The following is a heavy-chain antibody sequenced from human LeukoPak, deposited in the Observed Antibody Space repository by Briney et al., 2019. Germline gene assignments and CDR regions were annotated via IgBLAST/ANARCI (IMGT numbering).Heavy chain of an antibody. CDR2: ISYDGSNK. J-gene: IGHJ3*02. D-gene: IGHD2-2*01. CDR1: GFTFRSYA. V-gene: IGHV3-30*04. CDR3: ARGGEGYCSSTSCYGLDAFDI. Sequence: WGSLRLSCAASGFTFRSYAMHWVRQAPGKGLEWVAVISYDGSNKYYADSVKGRFTISRDNSKNTLYLQMNSLRAEDTAVYYCARGGEGYCSSTSCYGLDAFDIWGQGTMVTVSS.